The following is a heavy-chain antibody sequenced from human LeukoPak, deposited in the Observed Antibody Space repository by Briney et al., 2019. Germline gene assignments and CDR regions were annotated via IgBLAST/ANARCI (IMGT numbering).Heavy chain of an antibody. J-gene: IGHJ4*02. D-gene: IGHD6-19*01. CDR2: IYHTGTT. CDR3: ARGSGWFQFDY. Sequence: SETLSLTCTVSGDSIISRNYYWGWIRQPPGQGLEWIGSIYHTGTTYYNPSLKSRPTISVDTSKNQFSLRLTSLTATDTAVYYCARGSGWFQFDYWGQGTLVTVSS. V-gene: IGHV4-39*01. CDR1: GDSIISRNYY.